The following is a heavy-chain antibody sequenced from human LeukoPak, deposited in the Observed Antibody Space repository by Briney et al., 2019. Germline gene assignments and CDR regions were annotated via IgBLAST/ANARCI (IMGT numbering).Heavy chain of an antibody. Sequence: ASVKVSCKASGGTFSSYAINWVRQAPGQGLEWMGWISAYNGNTNYAQKLQGRVTMTTDTSTSTAYMELRSLRSDDTAVYYCARDLDQYSGRFGGFGHDFWGQGTLVTVSS. J-gene: IGHJ4*02. CDR2: ISAYNGNT. CDR3: ARDLDQYSGRFGGFGHDF. D-gene: IGHD1-26*01. CDR1: GGTFSSYA. V-gene: IGHV1-18*01.